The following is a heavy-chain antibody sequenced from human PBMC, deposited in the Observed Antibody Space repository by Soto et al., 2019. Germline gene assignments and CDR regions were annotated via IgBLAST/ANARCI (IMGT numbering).Heavy chain of an antibody. V-gene: IGHV4-31*03. D-gene: IGHD6-25*01. J-gene: IGHJ6*02. Sequence: QVQLQESGPGLVKPSQTLSLTCTVSGGSISTGGYYWSWIRQHPGKGLEWMGYIYRSGNAYYNPSLENRLTISVDTSNNKFSLKVSSVTAADTAVYSCAGAAVLTFTRGSGADAWGQGPT. CDR1: GGSISTGGYY. CDR3: AGAAVLTFTRGSGADA. CDR2: IYRSGNA.